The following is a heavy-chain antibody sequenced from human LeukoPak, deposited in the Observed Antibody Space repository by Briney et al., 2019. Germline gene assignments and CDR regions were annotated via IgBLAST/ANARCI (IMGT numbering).Heavy chain of an antibody. CDR3: AKAHGSGVTGPNYFDS. D-gene: IGHD2-21*02. CDR2: ISYDGSNK. V-gene: IGHV3-30*18. J-gene: IGHJ4*02. CDR1: GFACRSYG. Sequence: GGSLRLSCAASGFACRSYGMHWVRQTPGKGLEWVAVISYDGSNKQYGDSVKGRFIISRDNSQNTVSLEMNGLRPEDTGVFFCAKAHGSGVTGPNYFDSWGQGTLVTVSS.